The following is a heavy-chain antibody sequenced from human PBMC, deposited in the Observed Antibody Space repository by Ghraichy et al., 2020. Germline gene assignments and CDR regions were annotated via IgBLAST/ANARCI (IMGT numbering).Heavy chain of an antibody. CDR2: VSRNSGSI. J-gene: IGHJ4*02. Sequence: GGSLRLSCAASGFTFDDYAMHWVRQAPGKGLEWVSGVSRNSGSIGYADSVKGRFTISRDNAKNSLYLQMNSLREEDTALYYCVKDGASKVRFDYWCQGTLVTVSS. CDR3: VKDGASKVRFDY. V-gene: IGHV3-9*01. D-gene: IGHD4/OR15-4a*01. CDR1: GFTFDDYA.